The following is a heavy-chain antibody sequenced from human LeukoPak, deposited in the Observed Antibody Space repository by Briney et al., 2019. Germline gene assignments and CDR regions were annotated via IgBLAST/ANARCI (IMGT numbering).Heavy chain of an antibody. D-gene: IGHD5-24*01. J-gene: IGHJ4*02. CDR3: ARGTPDGYNYNFDY. V-gene: IGHV1-2*02. Sequence: ASVKVSCKASGYTFTGYYMHWVRQAPGQGLEWMGWINPNSGGTNYAQKFQGRVTMTRDTSISTAYMELSRLRSDDTAVYYCARGTPDGYNYNFDYWGQGTLVTVSS. CDR2: INPNSGGT. CDR1: GYTFTGYY.